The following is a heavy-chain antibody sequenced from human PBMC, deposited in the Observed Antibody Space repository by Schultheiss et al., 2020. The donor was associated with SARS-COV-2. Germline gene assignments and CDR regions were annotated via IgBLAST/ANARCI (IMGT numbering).Heavy chain of an antibody. CDR2: IYTSGST. J-gene: IGHJ4*02. V-gene: IGHV4-61*02. D-gene: IGHD3-16*01. CDR1: GGSISSGSYY. CDR3: ARAGALGVY. Sequence: SQTLSLTCTVSGGSISSGSYYWSWIRQPAGKGLEWIGRIYTSGSTNYNPSLKSRVTRSVDTSKNQFSLKLSSVTAADTAVYYCARAGALGVYWGQGTLVTVSS.